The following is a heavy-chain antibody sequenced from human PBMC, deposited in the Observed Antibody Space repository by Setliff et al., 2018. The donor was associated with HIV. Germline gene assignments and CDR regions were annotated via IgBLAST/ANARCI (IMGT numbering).Heavy chain of an antibody. CDR2: IYSGGST. J-gene: IGHJ4*02. V-gene: IGHV3-23*03. CDR3: ARSPTYSDGSSYYCHFDF. D-gene: IGHD3-22*01. Sequence: GGSLRLSCAASGFTFGRYAMSWVRQAPGKGLEWVSVIYSGGSTYYADSVKGRFTISRDNSKNTLYLQMNSLKTEDTAVYYCARSPTYSDGSSYYCHFDFWGPGNLVTVSS. CDR1: GFTFGRYA.